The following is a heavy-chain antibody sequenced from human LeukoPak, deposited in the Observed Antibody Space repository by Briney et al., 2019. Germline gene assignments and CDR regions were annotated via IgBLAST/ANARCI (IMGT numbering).Heavy chain of an antibody. D-gene: IGHD2-2*01. Sequence: ASVKVSCKVSGYTLTELSMHWVRQAPGKGLEWMGGFDPEDGETIYAQKFQGRVTMTEDTSTDTAYMELSNLRSDDTAVYYCARASSPFTITSSLDFWGQGTLVTVSS. V-gene: IGHV1-24*01. J-gene: IGHJ4*02. CDR2: FDPEDGET. CDR3: ARASSPFTITSSLDF. CDR1: GYTLTELS.